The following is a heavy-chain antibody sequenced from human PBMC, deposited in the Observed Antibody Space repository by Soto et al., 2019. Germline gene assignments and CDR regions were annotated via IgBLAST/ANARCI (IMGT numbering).Heavy chain of an antibody. Sequence: QIQLVQSGAEVKKHGASVKVSCKASGYIFTSQGISWVRQAPGQGLEWMGWISTYNCNPNYAQKLQGRVTMTTNTSTTTAFLELRSRTSDDTAVYYCARGRTRALDYWGQGTPVIVSS. CDR3: ARGRTRALDY. V-gene: IGHV1-18*01. CDR1: GYIFTSQG. J-gene: IGHJ4*02. CDR2: ISTYNCNP. D-gene: IGHD1-7*01.